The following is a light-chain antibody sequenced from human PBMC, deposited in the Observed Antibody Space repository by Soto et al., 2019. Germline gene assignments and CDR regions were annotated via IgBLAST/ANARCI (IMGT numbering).Light chain of an antibody. CDR1: SSDVGGYNY. V-gene: IGLV2-14*01. Sequence: QSVLTQPASVSGSPGQSITISCTGTSSDVGGYNYVSWYQQHPGKAPKLMIYEVSNRPSGVSNRFSGSKSGNTASLTISRLQAEDEADYYCSSYTSSSTPLYVFGTGTKVTVL. J-gene: IGLJ1*01. CDR3: SSYTSSSTPLYV. CDR2: EVS.